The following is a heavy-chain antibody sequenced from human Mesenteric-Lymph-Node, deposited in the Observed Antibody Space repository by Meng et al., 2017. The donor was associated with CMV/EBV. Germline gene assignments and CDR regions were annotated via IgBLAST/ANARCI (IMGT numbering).Heavy chain of an antibody. J-gene: IGHJ4*02. CDR1: GFTFSSYS. Sequence: LSLTCAASGFTFSSYSMNWVRQAPGKGLEWVSSISSSSSYIYYADSVKGRFTISRDNAKNSLYLQMNSLRAEDTAVYYCAKDPYPSGKYFDYWGQGTLVTVSS. D-gene: IGHD3-10*01. CDR2: ISSSSSYI. CDR3: AKDPYPSGKYFDY. V-gene: IGHV3-21*01.